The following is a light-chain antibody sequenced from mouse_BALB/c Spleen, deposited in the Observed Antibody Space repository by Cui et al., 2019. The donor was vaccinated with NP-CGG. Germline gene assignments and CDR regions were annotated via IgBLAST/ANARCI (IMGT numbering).Light chain of an antibody. CDR2: GTN. CDR1: TGAVTTTNY. J-gene: IGLJ1*01. Sequence: AVVPQESPTTTSPGETVTLTCRSNTGAVTTTNYANWVQEKPDHLFTGLIGGTNNRAPGVPARFSGSLIGDKAALTITGAQTEDEAIYFCALWYSNHWVFGGGTKLTVL. CDR3: ALWYSNHWV. V-gene: IGLV1*01.